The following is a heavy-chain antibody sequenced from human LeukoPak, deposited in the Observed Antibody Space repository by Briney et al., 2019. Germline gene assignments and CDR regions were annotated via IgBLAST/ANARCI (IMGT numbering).Heavy chain of an antibody. J-gene: IGHJ4*02. V-gene: IGHV3-11*04. CDR3: AREASGYYHVFDS. D-gene: IGHD3-3*01. CDR1: GCSLSTYF. Sequence: PGGSLRLSCEASGCSLSTYFMSWIRQAPGKGLEWVSYITNSGRSTKYADAVKGRFTISRDNAKQSVYLEMTDLRAEDTAVYYCAREASGYYHVFDSWGQGTLVTVSS. CDR2: ITNSGRST.